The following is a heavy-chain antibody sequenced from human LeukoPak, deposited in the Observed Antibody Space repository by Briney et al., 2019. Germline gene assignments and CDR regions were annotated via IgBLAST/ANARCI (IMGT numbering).Heavy chain of an antibody. CDR2: ISGSSSYI. D-gene: IGHD1-26*01. V-gene: IGHV3-21*01. CDR1: GFTFSTYN. Sequence: PGGSLRLSCAASGFTFSTYNMNWVRRAPGKGLEWVSSISGSSSYIYYADSVKGRFSISRDNAKNSLYLQMNSLRAEDTAVYYCARDLLGWELHYFDYWGQGTLVTVSS. CDR3: ARDLLGWELHYFDY. J-gene: IGHJ4*02.